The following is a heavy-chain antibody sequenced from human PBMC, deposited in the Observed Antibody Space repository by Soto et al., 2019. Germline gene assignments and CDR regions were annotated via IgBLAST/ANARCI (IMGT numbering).Heavy chain of an antibody. CDR3: AGNYDFWSGYQYYFDY. Sequence: ASVKVSCKASGGTFSSYTISWVRQAPGQGLEWMGRIIPILGIANYAQKFQGRVTITADKSTSTAYMELSSLRSEDTAVYYCAGNYDFWSGYQYYFDYWGQGTLVTVSS. V-gene: IGHV1-69*02. J-gene: IGHJ4*02. CDR1: GGTFSSYT. CDR2: IIPILGIA. D-gene: IGHD3-3*01.